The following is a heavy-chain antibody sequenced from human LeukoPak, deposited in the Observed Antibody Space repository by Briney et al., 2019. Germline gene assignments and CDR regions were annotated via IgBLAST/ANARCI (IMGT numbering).Heavy chain of an antibody. CDR1: GFTFSIYG. V-gene: IGHV3-33*01. J-gene: IGHJ4*02. CDR3: ARERAGSILDY. CDR2: IWYDGSNK. D-gene: IGHD3-3*01. Sequence: PGGSLRLSCAAYGFTFSIYGMHWVRQAPGKGLEWVAVIWYDGSNKYYADSVKGRFTISRDNSKNTLYLQMNSLRAEDTAVYYCARERAGSILDYWGQGTLVTVSS.